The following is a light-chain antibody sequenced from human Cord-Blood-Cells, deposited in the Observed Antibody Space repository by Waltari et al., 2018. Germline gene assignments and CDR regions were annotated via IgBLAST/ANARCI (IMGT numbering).Light chain of an antibody. Sequence: QSTWYSSNNKNYLAWYQQKPGQPPKLLIDWASTRESGVPDRFSGSGSGTDFTLTISSLQAEDVAVYYCQQYYSTPFTFGPGTKVDIK. CDR3: QQYYSTPFT. V-gene: IGKV4-1*01. CDR1: QSTWYSSNNKNY. CDR2: WAS. J-gene: IGKJ3*01.